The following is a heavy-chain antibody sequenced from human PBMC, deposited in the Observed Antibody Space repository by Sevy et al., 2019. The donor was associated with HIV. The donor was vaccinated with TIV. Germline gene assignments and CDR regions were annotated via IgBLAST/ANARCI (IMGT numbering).Heavy chain of an antibody. CDR3: AKDGGDDFWGGYYIPVDY. V-gene: IGHV3-23*01. J-gene: IGHJ4*02. CDR2: ISGSGGGT. CDR1: GFTFSSYA. D-gene: IGHD3-3*01. Sequence: GGSLRLSCAASGFTFSSYAMSWVRQAPGKGLEWVSVISGSGGGTYYADSVKGRFTISRDNSKNTLYLLMSSLRAEDTAVYYCAKDGGDDFWGGYYIPVDYWGQGTLVTVSS.